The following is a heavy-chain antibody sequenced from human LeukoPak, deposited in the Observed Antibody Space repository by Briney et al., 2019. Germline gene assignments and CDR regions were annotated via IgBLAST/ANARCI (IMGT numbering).Heavy chain of an antibody. CDR2: ISAYNGNT. V-gene: IGHV1-18*01. Sequence: ASVKVSCKASGGTFSSYAISWVRQAPGQGLEWMGWISAYNGNTNYAQKLQGRVTMTTDTSTSTAYMELRSLRSDDTAVYYCARGSYYDSRRNGMDVWGQGTTVTVSS. J-gene: IGHJ6*02. CDR3: ARGSYYDSRRNGMDV. D-gene: IGHD3-22*01. CDR1: GGTFSSYA.